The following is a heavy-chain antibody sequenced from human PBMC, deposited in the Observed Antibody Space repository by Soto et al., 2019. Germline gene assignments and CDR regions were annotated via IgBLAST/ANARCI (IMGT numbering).Heavy chain of an antibody. CDR3: ARTHSSSWYYNWFDP. V-gene: IGHV5-51*01. CDR2: IYPGDSDT. Sequence: PGESLKISCKGSGYSFTSYWIGWVRQMPGKGLEWMGIIYPGDSDTRYSPSFQGQDTISADKSISTAYLQWSSLKASDTAMYYCARTHSSSWYYNWFDPWGQGTLVTVSS. D-gene: IGHD6-13*01. J-gene: IGHJ5*02. CDR1: GYSFTSYW.